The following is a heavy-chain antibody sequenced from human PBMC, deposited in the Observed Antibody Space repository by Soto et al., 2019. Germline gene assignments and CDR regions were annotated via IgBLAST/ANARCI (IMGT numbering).Heavy chain of an antibody. CDR3: AREGTYGPLDY. Sequence: GGSLRLSCAASGFTFSSYSMNWVRQAPGKGLEWVSSISISSSYIDYADSVKGRFTISRDNAKNSLYLQMNSLRTEDTAGYYCAREGTYGPLDYWGQGTLVTVSS. CDR1: GFTFSSYS. CDR2: ISISSSYI. D-gene: IGHD3-10*01. J-gene: IGHJ4*02. V-gene: IGHV3-21*01.